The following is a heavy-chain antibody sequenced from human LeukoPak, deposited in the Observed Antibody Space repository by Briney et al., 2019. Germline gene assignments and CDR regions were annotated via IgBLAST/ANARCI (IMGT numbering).Heavy chain of an antibody. D-gene: IGHD6-13*01. CDR2: ISDSGGST. CDR1: RFTFSLYY. V-gene: IGHV3-23*01. CDR3: AKGSSNWRDYYYFDY. J-gene: IGHJ4*02. Sequence: GGSLRLSCAASRFTFSLYYVSWVPQAPGKGRAWVSAISDSGGSTQYADSVKGRFIISRDNSKNTLYRQMNSLRVEDRAVLYCAKGSSNWRDYYYFDYWGQGTLVTVSS.